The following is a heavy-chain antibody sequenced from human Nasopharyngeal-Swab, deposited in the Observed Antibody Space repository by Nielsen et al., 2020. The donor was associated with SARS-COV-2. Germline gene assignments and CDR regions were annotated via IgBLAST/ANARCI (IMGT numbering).Heavy chain of an antibody. CDR3: ARPGSSGSYDAFDI. CDR2: INSDGSST. V-gene: IGHV3-74*01. CDR1: GFTFSSYW. D-gene: IGHD6-19*01. Sequence: GESPKTSCAASGFTFSSYWMHWVRQAPGKGLVWVSRINSDGSSTRDADSVKGRFTISRDNAKNTLYLQMNSLRAEDTAVYYCARPGSSGSYDAFDIWGQGTMVTVSS. J-gene: IGHJ3*02.